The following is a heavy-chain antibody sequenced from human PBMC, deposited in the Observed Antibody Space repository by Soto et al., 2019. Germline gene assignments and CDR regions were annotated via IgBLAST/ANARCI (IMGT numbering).Heavy chain of an antibody. D-gene: IGHD4-4*01. J-gene: IGHJ6*02. CDR3: ARGDQYDILQRYYAMDV. CDR2: IAYDGINK. CDR1: GFTFNKFD. V-gene: IGHV3-30-3*01. Sequence: QVQLVESGGGVVQPGTSLRLSCVASGFTFNKFDMHWIRQTPDKRLQWVAFIAYDGINKYYTGSVKGRFSVSRDNSKNTVSLQMNNLGLEDTATYFCARGDQYDILQRYYAMDVWGPGTTVTISS.